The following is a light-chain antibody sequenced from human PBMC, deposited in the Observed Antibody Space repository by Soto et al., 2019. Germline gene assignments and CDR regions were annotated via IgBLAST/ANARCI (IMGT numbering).Light chain of an antibody. CDR3: QQYGNSPYT. Sequence: EIVLTQSPATLSLSPGERATLSCGASQSVISSYLAWYQQKPGLAPRLLIYDASSRATGIPDRFSGSGSGTDFTLTISRLEPEDFAVYYCQQYGNSPYTFGQGTKLEIK. CDR2: DAS. J-gene: IGKJ2*01. CDR1: QSVISSY. V-gene: IGKV3D-20*01.